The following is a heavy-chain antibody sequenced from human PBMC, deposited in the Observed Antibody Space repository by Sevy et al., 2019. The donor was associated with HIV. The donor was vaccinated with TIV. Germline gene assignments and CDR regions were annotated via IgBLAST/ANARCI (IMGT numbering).Heavy chain of an antibody. D-gene: IGHD3-22*01. V-gene: IGHV1-69*13. J-gene: IGHJ4*02. Sequence: ASVKVSCKASGGTFSSYAISWVRQAPGQGLEWMGGIIPIFGTANYAQKFQGRVTITADESTSTAYMELSSLRSEDTAVYYCGWGYYDSSGYYYGHIDYWDQGTLVTVSS. CDR1: GGTFSSYA. CDR2: IIPIFGTA. CDR3: GWGYYDSSGYYYGHIDY.